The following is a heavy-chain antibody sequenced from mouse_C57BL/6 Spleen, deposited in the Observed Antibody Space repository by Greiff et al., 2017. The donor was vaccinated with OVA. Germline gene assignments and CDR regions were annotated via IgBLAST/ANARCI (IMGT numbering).Heavy chain of an antibody. J-gene: IGHJ2*01. V-gene: IGHV1-50*01. D-gene: IGHD1-1*01. CDR1: GYTFTSYW. Sequence: QLQQPGAELVKPGASVKLSCKASGYTFTSYWMQWVKQRPGQGLEWIGEIDPSDSYTNYNQKFKGKATLTVDTSSSTAYMQLSSLTSEDSAVYYCARTFITTVVVDYWGQGTTLTVSS. CDR3: ARTFITTVVVDY. CDR2: IDPSDSYT.